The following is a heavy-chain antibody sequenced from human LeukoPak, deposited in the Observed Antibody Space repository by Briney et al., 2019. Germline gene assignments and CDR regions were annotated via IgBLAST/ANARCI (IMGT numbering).Heavy chain of an antibody. CDR3: ARQGYSYGRNWFDP. CDR2: IYHSGST. D-gene: IGHD5-18*01. Sequence: PSETLSLTCTVSGYSISSGYYWGWIRQPPGKGLEWIGSIYHSGSTYYNPSLKSRVTISVDTSKNQFSLKLSSVTAADTAVYYCARQGYSYGRNWFDPWGQGTLVTVSS. CDR1: GYSISSGYY. J-gene: IGHJ5*02. V-gene: IGHV4-38-2*02.